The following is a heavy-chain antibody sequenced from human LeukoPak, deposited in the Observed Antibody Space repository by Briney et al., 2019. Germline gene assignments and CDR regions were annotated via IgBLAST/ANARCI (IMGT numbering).Heavy chain of an antibody. V-gene: IGHV3-23*01. CDR1: GFTFSSYA. Sequence: GGSLRLSCAASGFTFSSYAMSWVRQAPGKGLEWVSAISGSGGSTYYADSVKGRFTISRDNSKNTLYLQMNSLRAEDTAVYYCAKGNYDSSGYSYYFDYWGQGTLVTVSS. D-gene: IGHD3-22*01. CDR3: AKGNYDSSGYSYYFDY. CDR2: ISGSGGST. J-gene: IGHJ4*02.